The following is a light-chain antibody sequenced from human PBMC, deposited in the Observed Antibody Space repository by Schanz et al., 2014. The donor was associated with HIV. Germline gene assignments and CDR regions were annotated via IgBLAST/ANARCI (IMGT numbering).Light chain of an antibody. J-gene: IGKJ1*01. CDR3: QQYGSSPWT. CDR2: GAS. CDR1: QTVSNN. V-gene: IGKV3-15*01. Sequence: EIVMTQSPGTLSVSPGERATLSCRASQTVSNNLAWYQQKPGQAPRLLIYGASTRATGIPARFSGSGSGTEFTLTISRVEPEDYAVYYCQQYGSSPWTFGQGTRVDVK.